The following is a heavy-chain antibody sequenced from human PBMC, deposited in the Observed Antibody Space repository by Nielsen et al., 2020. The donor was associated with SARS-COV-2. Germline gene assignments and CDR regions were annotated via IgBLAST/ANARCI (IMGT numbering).Heavy chain of an antibody. V-gene: IGHV4-39*01. Sequence: SETLSLTCTASGGSISSSSYYWGWIRQPPGKGLEWIGSIYYSGSTYYNPSLKSRVTISVDTSKNQFSLKLSSVTAADTAVYYCTRPRNLAFDIWGQGTMVTVSS. CDR2: IYYSGST. D-gene: IGHD1-14*01. J-gene: IGHJ3*02. CDR3: TRPRNLAFDI. CDR1: GGSISSSSYY.